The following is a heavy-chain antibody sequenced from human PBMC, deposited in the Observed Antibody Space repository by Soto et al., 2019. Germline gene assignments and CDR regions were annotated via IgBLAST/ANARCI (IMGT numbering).Heavy chain of an antibody. V-gene: IGHV4-59*01. CDR2: VYHSWST. J-gene: IGHJ4*02. Sequence: SETLSLTCTVSGGSISSDYWNWIRQPPGKGLEWIGYVYHSWSTKYNPSLKSRVTISVDTSKNQFSLRLSSVTTADTALYYCARTTAVPNTLRSRYFFDYWGQGTLVTVSS. CDR1: GGSISSDY. CDR3: ARTTAVPNTLRSRYFFDY. D-gene: IGHD4-17*01.